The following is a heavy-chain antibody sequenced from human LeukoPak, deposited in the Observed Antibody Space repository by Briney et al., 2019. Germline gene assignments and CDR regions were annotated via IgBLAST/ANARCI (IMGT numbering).Heavy chain of an antibody. CDR2: IYYSGST. J-gene: IGHJ2*01. D-gene: IGHD3-10*01. CDR3: AREGSLWFGEDFWYFDL. Sequence: PSETLSLTCTVSGGSISSSSYYWGWIRQPPGKGLEWIGSIYYSGSTYYNPSLKSRVTISVDTSKNQFSLKLSSVTAADTAVYYCAREGSLWFGEDFWYFDLWGRGTLVTVSS. CDR1: GGSISSSSYY. V-gene: IGHV4-39*07.